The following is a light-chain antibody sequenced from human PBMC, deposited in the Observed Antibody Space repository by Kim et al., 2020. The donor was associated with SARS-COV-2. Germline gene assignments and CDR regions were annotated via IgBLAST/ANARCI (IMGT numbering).Light chain of an antibody. CDR1: QTVSSN. Sequence: VSPGERGTLSCRASQTVSSNLAWYQHKPGQAPRLLIYDASTRATGIPARFSGSGSGTEFTLTISSLQSEDFAVYYCQQYNNWPLTFGGGTKVDIK. V-gene: IGKV3-15*01. CDR3: QQYNNWPLT. CDR2: DAS. J-gene: IGKJ4*01.